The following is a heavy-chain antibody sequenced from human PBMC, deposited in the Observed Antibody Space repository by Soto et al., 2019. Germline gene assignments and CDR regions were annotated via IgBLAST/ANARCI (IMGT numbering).Heavy chain of an antibody. D-gene: IGHD6-6*01. Sequence: QVQVVESGGGVVQPGRSLRLSCAASGFTFSSYGMHWVRQAPGKGLEWVAIISWDGNNKYYADPVKGRFTISRDSSKNTLFLQMNSLRAEDTAVYYCAKGGSSSARYFDRWGQGTLVTVSS. J-gene: IGHJ5*02. V-gene: IGHV3-30*18. CDR3: AKGGSSSARYFDR. CDR1: GFTFSSYG. CDR2: ISWDGNNK.